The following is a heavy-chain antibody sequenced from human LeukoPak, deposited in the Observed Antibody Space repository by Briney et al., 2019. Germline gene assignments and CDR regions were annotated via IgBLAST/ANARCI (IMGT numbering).Heavy chain of an antibody. V-gene: IGHV3-21*01. CDR2: ISSSSGYI. D-gene: IGHD3-9*01. J-gene: IGHJ6*03. CDR1: GFTFSSYS. CDR3: ARESRGYDILTGKYHRGYYSYYMDV. Sequence: PGGSLRLSCAASGFTFSSYSMNWVRQAPGKGLEWVSSISSSSGYIYYADSVKGRFTISRDNAKNSLYLQMNSLRAEDTAVYYCARESRGYDILTGKYHRGYYSYYMDVWGKGTTVTVSS.